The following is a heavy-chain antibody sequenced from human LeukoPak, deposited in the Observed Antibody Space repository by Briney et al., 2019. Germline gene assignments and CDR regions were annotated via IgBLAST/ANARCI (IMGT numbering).Heavy chain of an antibody. CDR1: GFTFSSYA. Sequence: AGGSLRLSCAASGFTFSSYAMHWVRQAPGKGLEWVAVISYDGSNKYYADSVKGRFTISRDNSKDTLYLQMNSLRAEDTAVYYCAKGDAGSPFDYWGQGTLVTVSS. D-gene: IGHD3-10*01. CDR3: AKGDAGSPFDY. J-gene: IGHJ4*02. CDR2: ISYDGSNK. V-gene: IGHV3-30*04.